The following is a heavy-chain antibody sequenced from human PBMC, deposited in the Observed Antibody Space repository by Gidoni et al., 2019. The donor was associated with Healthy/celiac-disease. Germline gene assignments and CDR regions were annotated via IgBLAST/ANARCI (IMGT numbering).Heavy chain of an antibody. J-gene: IGHJ4*02. CDR1: GFTFSSYA. Sequence: EVQLVESGGGLVQPGGSLRLSREASGFTFSSYAMSWVRQAPGKGLEWVSAISGRGGSTYYADSVKSLFTISRDNSKNTLYLQMNSLRAEDTAVYYCAKAYDSSKPDYWGQGTLVTVSS. CDR3: AKAYDSSKPDY. V-gene: IGHV3-23*04. D-gene: IGHD3-22*01. CDR2: ISGRGGST.